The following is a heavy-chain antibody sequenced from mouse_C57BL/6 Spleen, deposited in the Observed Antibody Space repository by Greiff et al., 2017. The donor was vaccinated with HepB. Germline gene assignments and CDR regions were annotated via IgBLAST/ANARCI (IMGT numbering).Heavy chain of an antibody. V-gene: IGHV1-64*01. CDR2: IHPNSGST. Sequence: QVQLQQSGAELVKPGASVKLSCKASGYTFTSYWMHWVKQRPGQGLEWIGMIHPNSGSTNYNEKFKSKATLTVDKSSSTAYMQLSSLTSEDSAVYYCARKTMVPHYSMDYWGQGTSVTVSS. D-gene: IGHD2-2*01. CDR1: GYTFTSYW. CDR3: ARKTMVPHYSMDY. J-gene: IGHJ4*01.